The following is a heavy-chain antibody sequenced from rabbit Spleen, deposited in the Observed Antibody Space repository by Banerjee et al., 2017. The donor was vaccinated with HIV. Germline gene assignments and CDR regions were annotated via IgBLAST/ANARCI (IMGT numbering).Heavy chain of an antibody. CDR1: GFSFSNKAV. V-gene: IGHV1S40*01. J-gene: IGHJ6*01. Sequence: QSLEESGGDLVKPGASLTLTCKASGFSFSNKAVMCWVRQAPGKGLEWIACINAVTGKAVYATWAKGRFTFSKTSSTTVTLQLTSLTAADTATYFCARGSAAMTMLITGYYLGLWGPGTLVTVS. CDR3: ARGSAAMTMLITGYYLGL. CDR2: INAVTGKA. D-gene: IGHD2-1*01.